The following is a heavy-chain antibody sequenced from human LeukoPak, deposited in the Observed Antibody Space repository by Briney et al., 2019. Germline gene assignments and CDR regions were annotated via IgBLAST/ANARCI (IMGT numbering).Heavy chain of an antibody. Sequence: GGSLRLSCAASGCTFSSYLMHWVRQAPGKGLVWVSRINSDGSSTSYADSVKGRFTISRDNAKNTLYLQMISLRAEDTAVYYCASQVLSGEDYWGQGTLVTVSS. CDR2: INSDGSST. CDR1: GCTFSSYL. J-gene: IGHJ4*02. D-gene: IGHD6-19*01. CDR3: ASQVLSGEDY. V-gene: IGHV3-74*01.